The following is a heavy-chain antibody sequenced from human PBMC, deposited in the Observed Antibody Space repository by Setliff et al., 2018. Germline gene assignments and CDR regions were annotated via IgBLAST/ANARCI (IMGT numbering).Heavy chain of an antibody. Sequence: GGSLRLSCAASGFVFGTYGMHWVRQAPGKGLDWVASVRFDGSYKVYADSVKGRFTISRDNSENTLYLQMNRLRAEDTAIYYCARCSSWHGHYPHFNYWGQGTLVTVSS. D-gene: IGHD6-13*01. V-gene: IGHV3-30*02. J-gene: IGHJ4*02. CDR3: ARCSSWHGHYPHFNY. CDR1: GFVFGTYG. CDR2: VRFDGSYK.